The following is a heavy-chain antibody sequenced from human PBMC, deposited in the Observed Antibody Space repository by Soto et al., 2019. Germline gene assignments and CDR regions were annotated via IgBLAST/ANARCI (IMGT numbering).Heavy chain of an antibody. CDR3: ARSGYSYGPNPLLY. CDR1: GASISSGGYY. CDR2: IYYSGST. J-gene: IGHJ4*02. V-gene: IGHV4-31*03. Sequence: PSVTLSLTCTVTGASISSGGYYWSWIRQHPGKGLEWIGYIYYSGSTYYNPSLKSRVTITVDTSKNQFYLKQSSVSAAYTAVYYCARSGYSYGPNPLLYWGQGTLVTVSS. D-gene: IGHD5-18*01.